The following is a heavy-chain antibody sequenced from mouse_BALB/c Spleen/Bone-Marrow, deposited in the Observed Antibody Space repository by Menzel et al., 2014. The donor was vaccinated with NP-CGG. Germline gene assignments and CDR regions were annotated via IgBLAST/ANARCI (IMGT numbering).Heavy chain of an antibody. CDR2: IRNKANGYTT. V-gene: IGHV7-3*02. Sequence: EVKLMESGGGLVQPGGSLRLSCATSGFTFTDYYMSWVRQPPGKALEWLGFIRNKANGYTTEYSASVKGRFTISRDNSRSILYLQMNTLRAEDSATYYCARDDAMDYWGQGTSVTVSS. CDR3: ARDDAMDY. J-gene: IGHJ4*01. CDR1: GFTFTDYY.